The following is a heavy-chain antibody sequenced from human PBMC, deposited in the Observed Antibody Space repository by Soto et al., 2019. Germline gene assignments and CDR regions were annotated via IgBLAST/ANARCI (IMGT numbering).Heavy chain of an antibody. V-gene: IGHV1-3*05. CDR2: INAGNGNT. Sequence: QVQLVQSGAEEKKPGASVKVSCKASGYTFTSYAMHWVRQAPGQRLEWMGWINAGNGNTKYSQKFQGRVTITRDTAASTAYMELSSLRSEDTAVYYCARVIGYYSFIDYWGQGTLVTVSS. D-gene: IGHD3-22*01. CDR3: ARVIGYYSFIDY. CDR1: GYTFTSYA. J-gene: IGHJ4*02.